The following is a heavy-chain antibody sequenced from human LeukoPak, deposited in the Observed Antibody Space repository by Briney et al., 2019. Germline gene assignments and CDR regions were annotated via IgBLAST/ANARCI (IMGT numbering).Heavy chain of an antibody. CDR2: IYHSGST. D-gene: IGHD2-21*01. Sequence: PSETLSLTCAVSGGSISSSNCWSWVRQPPGKGLEWIGEIYHSGSTNYNPSLKSRVTISVDKSKNQFSLKLSSVTAADTAVYYCARVAGQHSYYYMDVWGKGTTVTVSS. CDR3: ARVAGQHSYYYMDV. CDR1: GGSISSSNC. J-gene: IGHJ6*03. V-gene: IGHV4-4*02.